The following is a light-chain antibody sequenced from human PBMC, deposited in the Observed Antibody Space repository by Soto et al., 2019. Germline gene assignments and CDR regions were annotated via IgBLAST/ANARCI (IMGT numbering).Light chain of an antibody. CDR2: DVT. CDR1: SSAVGGYNF. J-gene: IGLJ2*01. Sequence: QSALTQPRSVSGSPGQSVTISCTGTSSAVGGYNFVSWYRQHPGNAPKLMIYDVTTRPSGVPDRLSGSKSGNTASLTISGLRTEDESDYYCSSYAGRSTHVVFGGGTKLTVL. V-gene: IGLV2-11*01. CDR3: SSYAGRSTHVV.